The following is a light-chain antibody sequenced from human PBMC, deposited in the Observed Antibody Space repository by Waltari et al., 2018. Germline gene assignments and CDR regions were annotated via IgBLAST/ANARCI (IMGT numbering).Light chain of an antibody. Sequence: QSVLTQPPSLSGTPGQRVTISCSGSSSNIGTTYVFWYQQFPGRAPKLLIYLDDHRPSGVPDRFSASKSCSSASLTIRGLRPEDEADYHCAGWDDSLTGVVFGGGTKLTV. V-gene: IGLV1-47*01. CDR2: LDD. J-gene: IGLJ2*01. CDR1: SSNIGTTY. CDR3: AGWDDSLTGVV.